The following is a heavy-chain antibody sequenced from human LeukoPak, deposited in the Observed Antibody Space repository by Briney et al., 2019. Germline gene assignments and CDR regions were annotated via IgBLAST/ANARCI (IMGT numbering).Heavy chain of an antibody. CDR1: GGSFSGYY. V-gene: IGHV4-34*01. CDR2: INHSGST. D-gene: IGHD3-22*01. Sequence: SETLALTCAGYGGSFSGYYWSWIRQPPGKGLEWIGEINHSGSTNYNPSLKSRVTISVDTSKNQFSLKLSSVTAADTAVYYCARGRLSYYYDSRGWFDPWGQGTLVTVSS. J-gene: IGHJ5*02. CDR3: ARGRLSYYYDSRGWFDP.